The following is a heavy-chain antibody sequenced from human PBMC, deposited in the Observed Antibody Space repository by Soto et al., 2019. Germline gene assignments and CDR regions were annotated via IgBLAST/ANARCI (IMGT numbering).Heavy chain of an antibody. CDR2: IIPIFGTA. Sequence: QVQLVQSGAEVKKPGSSVKVSCKASGGTFSSYAISWVRQAPGQGLEWMGGIIPIFGTANYAQKFQGRVTITADESMSTADTELSSLSTEDKAVYYCARDDRTTVTTTRNRYYYYGMDVWGQGTTVTVSS. V-gene: IGHV1-69*01. D-gene: IGHD4-17*01. CDR1: GGTFSSYA. J-gene: IGHJ6*02. CDR3: ARDDRTTVTTTRNRYYYYGMDV.